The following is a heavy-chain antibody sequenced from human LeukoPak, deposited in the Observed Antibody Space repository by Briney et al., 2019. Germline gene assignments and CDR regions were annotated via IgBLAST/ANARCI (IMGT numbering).Heavy chain of an antibody. D-gene: IGHD1-26*01. J-gene: IGHJ6*02. CDR2: SRNKPNSYTT. CDR3: VRGYHSFDV. Sequence: GGSLRLSCAASPFTSSGHWMSWVRQAPGKGLEWVGRSRNKPNSYTTVYAASVQGRFTVSRDDSKNSLYLQMNSLKSEDTAVYYCVRGYHSFDVWGQGTTVTVSS. CDR1: PFTSSGHW. V-gene: IGHV3-72*01.